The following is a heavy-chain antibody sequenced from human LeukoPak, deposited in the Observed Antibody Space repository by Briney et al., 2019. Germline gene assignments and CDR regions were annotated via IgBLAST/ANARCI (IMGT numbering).Heavy chain of an antibody. Sequence: SLTLSLTCAVSGGSISSGGYSWSWIRQPPGKGLEWIGYIYHSGSTYYNPSLKSRVTISEDRSKSQFSLKLSSVTAADTAVYYCARRLGYCSSTSCSVGAFDIWGQGTMVTVSS. CDR3: ARRLGYCSSTSCSVGAFDI. J-gene: IGHJ3*02. CDR2: IYHSGST. V-gene: IGHV4-30-2*01. CDR1: GGSISSGGYS. D-gene: IGHD2-2*01.